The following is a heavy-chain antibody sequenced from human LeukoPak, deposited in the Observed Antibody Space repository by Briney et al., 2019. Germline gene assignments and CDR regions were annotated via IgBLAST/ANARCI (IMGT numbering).Heavy chain of an antibody. Sequence: PGGSLRLSCAASGFTFSSYGMHWVRQAPGKGLEWVAFIRYDGSSKYYIDSVKGRFTISRDNSKNMLYLKMNSLRAEDTAVYYCAKDKYYYERGLEKGGFDNWGQGTMVTVSS. D-gene: IGHD3-22*01. J-gene: IGHJ3*02. CDR1: GFTFSSYG. V-gene: IGHV3-30*02. CDR2: IRYDGSSK. CDR3: AKDKYYYERGLEKGGFDN.